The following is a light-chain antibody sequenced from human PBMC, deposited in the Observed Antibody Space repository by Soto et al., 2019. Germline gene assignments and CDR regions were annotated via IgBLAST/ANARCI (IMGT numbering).Light chain of an antibody. CDR2: GAS. CDR3: QQYGSSPFT. Sequence: EIVLTQSPGTLSLSPGERATLSCRASQSVSSNYLAWYQQKPGQAPRLLIYGASSRATGIPDRFSGSGSGTASMLTISGLVADDVAVDYCQQYGSSPFTFGPGTKVDIK. CDR1: QSVSSNY. V-gene: IGKV3-20*01. J-gene: IGKJ3*01.